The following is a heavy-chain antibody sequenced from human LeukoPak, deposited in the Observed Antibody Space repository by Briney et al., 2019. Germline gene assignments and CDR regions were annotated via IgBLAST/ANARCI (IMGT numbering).Heavy chain of an antibody. J-gene: IGHJ4*02. CDR1: GFTFSSCG. V-gene: IGHV3-30*02. Sequence: GGSLRLSCAASGFTFSSCGMQWVRQAPGKGLEWVAFIQYDGSNKYYADSVKGRFTISRDNSKNTVYLQMNSLRAEDTAVYYCAKAWIVAAVDYWGQGTLVTVST. D-gene: IGHD1-26*01. CDR2: IQYDGSNK. CDR3: AKAWIVAAVDY.